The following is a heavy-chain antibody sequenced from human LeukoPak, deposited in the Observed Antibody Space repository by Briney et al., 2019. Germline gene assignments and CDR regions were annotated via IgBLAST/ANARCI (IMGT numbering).Heavy chain of an antibody. Sequence: GGSLRLSCAASGFTFINYAMSWVRQAPGKGLEWVSAISGSGGSTYYADSVKGRFTISRDNSKNTLSLQMNSLRAEDTAVYYCAKDKSPTDYYGSGSHPDYWGQGTLVTVSS. V-gene: IGHV3-23*01. CDR1: GFTFINYA. J-gene: IGHJ4*02. CDR2: ISGSGGST. CDR3: AKDKSPTDYYGSGSHPDY. D-gene: IGHD3-10*01.